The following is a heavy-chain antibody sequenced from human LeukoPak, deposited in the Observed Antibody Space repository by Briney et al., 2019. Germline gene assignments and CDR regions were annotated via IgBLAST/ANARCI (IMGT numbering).Heavy chain of an antibody. CDR3: ARDLTYCGGDCYSGFQH. V-gene: IGHV1-2*06. D-gene: IGHD2-21*02. J-gene: IGHJ1*01. Sequence: ASVKVSCKASGYTFTGYYMHWVRQAPGQGLEWMGRINPNSGGTNYAQKFQGRVTMTRDTSISTAYMELSRLRSDDTAVYYCARDLTYCGGDCYSGFQHWGQGTLVTVSS. CDR2: INPNSGGT. CDR1: GYTFTGYY.